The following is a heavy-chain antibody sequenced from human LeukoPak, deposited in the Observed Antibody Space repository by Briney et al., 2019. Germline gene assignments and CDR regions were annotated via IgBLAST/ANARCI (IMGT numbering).Heavy chain of an antibody. CDR2: ITTSDGNT. CDR3: AKDGGLWVSAHWGDS. CDR1: GFTFSSYT. J-gene: IGHJ4*02. D-gene: IGHD7-27*01. Sequence: GGSLRLSCAASGFTFSSYTVSWVRQAPGKGLEWVSTITTSDGNTYYADSVKGRFTVSRDNSKNTLFLQMNSLRAEDTAVYYCAKDGGLWVSAHWGDSWGRGTLVTVSS. V-gene: IGHV3-23*01.